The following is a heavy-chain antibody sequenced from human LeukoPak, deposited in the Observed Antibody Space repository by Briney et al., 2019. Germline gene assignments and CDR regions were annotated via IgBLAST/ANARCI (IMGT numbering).Heavy chain of an antibody. D-gene: IGHD1-1*01. CDR3: ASRNDFPDY. V-gene: IGHV4-34*01. CDR1: GGSFNGYY. CDR2: INHSGST. J-gene: IGHJ4*02. Sequence: SETLSLTCAVYGGSFNGYYWSWIRQPPGKGLEWIGEINHSGSTNYNPSLKSRVTISVDTSKNQFSLKLSSVTAADTAVYYCASRNDFPDYWGQGTLVTVSS.